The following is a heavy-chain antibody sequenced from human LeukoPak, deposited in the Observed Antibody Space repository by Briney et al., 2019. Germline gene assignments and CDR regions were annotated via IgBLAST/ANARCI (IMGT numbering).Heavy chain of an antibody. Sequence: SETLSLTCTVTGYSISSDSYWGCIRQPPGKELEWIGSLYHRGSTYYNPSLKSRVTISVDTSKNQFSLKLSSVTAADTAVYYCASMKDYGDYTPLFDYWGQGTLVTVSS. CDR3: ASMKDYGDYTPLFDY. D-gene: IGHD4-17*01. V-gene: IGHV4-38-2*02. CDR2: LYHRGST. CDR1: GYSISSDSY. J-gene: IGHJ4*02.